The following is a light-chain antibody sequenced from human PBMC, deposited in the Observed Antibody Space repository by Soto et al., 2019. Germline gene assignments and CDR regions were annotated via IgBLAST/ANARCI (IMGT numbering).Light chain of an antibody. J-gene: IGKJ4*01. CDR2: AAS. CDR3: KQSYITPLP. V-gene: IGKV1-39*01. CDR1: QSISSY. Sequence: DIQMTQSPSSLSASVGDRVTITCRASQSISSYLNWYQQKPGKAPKLLIYAASSLQSGVPSRFSGSGSGTDFTLTISSLQPQDFATYYCKQSYITPLPFGGGTKVDIK.